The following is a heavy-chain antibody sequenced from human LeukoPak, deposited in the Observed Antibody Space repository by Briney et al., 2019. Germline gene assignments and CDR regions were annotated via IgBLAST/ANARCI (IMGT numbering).Heavy chain of an antibody. J-gene: IGHJ3*02. CDR3: AREMAPSWGAFDI. D-gene: IGHD5-24*01. CDR2: IYTSGST. CDR1: GIPISNYY. V-gene: IGHV4-4*07. Sequence: SETLSLTCTVSGIPISNYYWSWIRQPAGKGLEWIGRIYTSGSTNYNPSLKSRVTMSVDTATNQFSLKLSSVTAADTALYYCAREMAPSWGAFDIWGQGTMVTVSS.